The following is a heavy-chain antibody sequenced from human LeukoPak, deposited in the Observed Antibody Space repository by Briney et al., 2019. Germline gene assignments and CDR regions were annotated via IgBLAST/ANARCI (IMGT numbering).Heavy chain of an antibody. D-gene: IGHD3-22*01. V-gene: IGHV3-20*04. J-gene: IGHJ3*02. CDR1: GFTFEDYE. Sequence: GGSLRLPCAASGFTFEDYEMRWVRHAPGKGLVWVSGINWSGGSTVYADPVKGRFTISRENAKNSLYLQMNILRAEDTALYYCAREGVGYYGSSGPGDAFDIWGQGTMVTVSS. CDR2: INWSGGST. CDR3: AREGVGYYGSSGPGDAFDI.